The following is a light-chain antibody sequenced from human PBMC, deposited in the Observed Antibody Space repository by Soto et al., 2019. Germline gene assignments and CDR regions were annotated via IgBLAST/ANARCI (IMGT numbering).Light chain of an antibody. J-gene: IGKJ5*01. CDR1: QSVSSSY. CDR2: GAS. V-gene: IGKV3-20*01. Sequence: EIVLTQSPGTLSLSPGERATLSCRASQSVSSSYLAWYQQKPGQAPWLLIYGASSRATGIPDRFSGSGSGTHFTPTISRLEPDDFAVYYCQQYGRSPLVTFGQGTRLEIK. CDR3: QQYGRSPLVT.